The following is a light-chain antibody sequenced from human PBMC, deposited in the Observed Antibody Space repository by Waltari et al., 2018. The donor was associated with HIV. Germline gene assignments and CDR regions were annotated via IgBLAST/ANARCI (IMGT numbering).Light chain of an antibody. J-gene: IGKJ2*01. V-gene: IGKV1-5*03. CDR1: QSISWW. CDR3: QQYNSFSPYT. Sequence: DIQMTQSPSTLSASVGDRVTITCRASQSISWWLAWYQQKPGKAPKLLIHKASTLLSGVPSRFSGSGSGTEFTLTISSLQPDDFATYFCQQYNSFSPYTFGQGTKLEI. CDR2: KAS.